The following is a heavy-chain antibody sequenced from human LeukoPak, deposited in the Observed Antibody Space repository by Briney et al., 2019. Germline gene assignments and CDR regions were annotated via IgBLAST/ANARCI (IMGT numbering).Heavy chain of an antibody. CDR2: INHSGYT. Sequence: SETLSLTCAVYGESSFSSYYWSWIRQTPGGTLEWIGEINHSGYTNYNPSLKSRVTLSIDTSKNQFSLRLNSVTAADTAVYYCSRQVVGNHYWGQGILVTVSS. D-gene: IGHD3-22*01. CDR3: SRQVVGNHY. V-gene: IGHV4-34*01. CDR1: GESSFSSYY. J-gene: IGHJ4*02.